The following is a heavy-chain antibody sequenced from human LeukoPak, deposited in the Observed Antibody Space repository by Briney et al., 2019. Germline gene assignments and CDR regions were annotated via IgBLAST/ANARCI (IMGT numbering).Heavy chain of an antibody. CDR3: ARDSLEGLNY. D-gene: IGHD3-3*01. CDR2: IYYSGST. J-gene: IGHJ4*02. Sequence: SETLSLTCSVSDVSINSYYWNWIRQPPGKGLEWIGYIYYSGSTNYNPSLKSRVTISVDTSKNQFSLKLSSVTAADTAVYYCARDSLEGLNYWGQGTLVTVSS. CDR1: DVSINSYY. V-gene: IGHV4-59*01.